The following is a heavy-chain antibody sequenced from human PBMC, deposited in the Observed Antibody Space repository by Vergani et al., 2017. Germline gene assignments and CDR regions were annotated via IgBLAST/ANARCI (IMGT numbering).Heavy chain of an antibody. CDR1: FDSIRNLY. CDR3: GRVADFYGLGSRLLDL. CDR2: IHYSENT. Sequence: QVQLQESGPGLVKSSETLSLTCSVSFDSIRNLYCNWIRQPPGKGLEWIGTIHYSENTNYNPALKTRVTISVDTSKNQFSLTLTSVTAADTAVYYCGRVADFYGLGSRLLDLWGQGILVTVSS. D-gene: IGHD3-10*01. J-gene: IGHJ5*02. V-gene: IGHV4-59*11.